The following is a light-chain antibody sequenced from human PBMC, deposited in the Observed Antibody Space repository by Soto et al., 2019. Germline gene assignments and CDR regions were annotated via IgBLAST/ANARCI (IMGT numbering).Light chain of an antibody. Sequence: EIVLTQSPSTLSLSPGERATLSCRASQSVSSYFAWYQQRPGQAPNLLIYDASNRATGIPARFSGSGSGTDFTLTISSLEPEDFAVYYCQQRSAWPXTFGQGTRWIS. J-gene: IGKJ1*01. CDR2: DAS. CDR1: QSVSSY. CDR3: QQRSAWPXT. V-gene: IGKV3-11*01.